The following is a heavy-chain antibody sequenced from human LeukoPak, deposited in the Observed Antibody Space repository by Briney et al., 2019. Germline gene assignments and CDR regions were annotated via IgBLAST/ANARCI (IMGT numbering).Heavy chain of an antibody. J-gene: IGHJ4*02. Sequence: SETLSLTCTVSGDSISSSSSYWGWIRQPPGKGLEWIGSIYYSGNTYYNTSLKSRVTISVDTSKNQFSLKLNSVTAADTAVYYCARPGIAATAYYFDYWGQGTLVTVSS. CDR1: GDSISSSSSY. CDR3: ARPGIAATAYYFDY. CDR2: IYYSGNT. D-gene: IGHD6-13*01. V-gene: IGHV4-39*01.